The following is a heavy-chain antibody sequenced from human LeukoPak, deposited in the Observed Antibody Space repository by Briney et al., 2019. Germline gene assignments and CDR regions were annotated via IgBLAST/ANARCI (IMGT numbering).Heavy chain of an antibody. D-gene: IGHD6-6*01. CDR2: IYSSGST. V-gene: IGHV3-66*01. Sequence: GGSLRLSCAASGFTVSSNYMSWVRQAPGKGLEWVSIIYSSGSTYYADSVKGRFAISRDNSKNTLYLQMSSLRAEDTAVYYCARVYSSSSGAFNIWGQGTMVTVS. CDR3: ARVYSSSSGAFNI. CDR1: GFTVSSNY. J-gene: IGHJ3*02.